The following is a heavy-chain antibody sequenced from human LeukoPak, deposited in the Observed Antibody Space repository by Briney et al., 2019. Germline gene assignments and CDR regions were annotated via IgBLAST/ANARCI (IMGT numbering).Heavy chain of an antibody. CDR3: ARDLDYYDSTWFDP. Sequence: SETLSLTCTVSGYSISSGYYWGWIRQPPGKGLEWIGSIYHSGSTYYNPSLKSRVTISVDKSKNQFSLKLSSVTAADTAVYYCARDLDYYDSTWFDPWGQGTLVTVSS. J-gene: IGHJ5*02. CDR2: IYHSGST. CDR1: GYSISSGYY. D-gene: IGHD3-22*01. V-gene: IGHV4-38-2*02.